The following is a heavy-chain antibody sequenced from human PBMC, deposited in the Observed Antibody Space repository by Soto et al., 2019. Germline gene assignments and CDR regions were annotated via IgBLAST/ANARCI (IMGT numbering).Heavy chain of an antibody. CDR1: GGSISSGGYY. CDR3: ARSIPITIFGVVLLNWFDP. J-gene: IGHJ5*02. Sequence: SETLSLTCTVSGGSISSGGYYWSWIRQHPGKGLEWIGHIYYSGSTYYNPSLKSRVTISVDTSKNQFSLKLSSVTAADTAVYYCARSIPITIFGVVLLNWFDPWGQGTLVTVSS. CDR2: IYYSGST. D-gene: IGHD3-3*01. V-gene: IGHV4-31*03.